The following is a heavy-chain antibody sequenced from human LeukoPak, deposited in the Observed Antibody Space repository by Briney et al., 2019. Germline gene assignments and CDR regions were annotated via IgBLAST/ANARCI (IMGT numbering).Heavy chain of an antibody. CDR3: ARLGSSWSSDY. CDR1: GFTFTSYG. J-gene: IGHJ4*02. V-gene: IGHV3-33*01. CDR2: MWYDGRKE. Sequence: PGGSLRLSGAASGFTFTSYGMHWVRQAPGKGLEWVALMWYDGRKEYYADSVKGRFTISRDDSRNTLYLQMNGLRAEDTAVYYCARLGSSWSSDYWGQGTLVTVSS. D-gene: IGHD6-13*01.